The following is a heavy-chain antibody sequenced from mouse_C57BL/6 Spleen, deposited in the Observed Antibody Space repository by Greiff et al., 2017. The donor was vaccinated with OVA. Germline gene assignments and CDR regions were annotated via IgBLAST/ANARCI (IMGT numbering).Heavy chain of an antibody. V-gene: IGHV5-6*01. CDR2: ISSGGSYT. D-gene: IGHD1-1*01. J-gene: IGHJ2*01. Sequence: EVQLQQSGGDLVKPGGSLKLSCAASGFTFSSYGMSWVRQTPDQRLEWVATISSGGSYTYYPDSVKGRFTISRDNAKNTLYLQMSSLKSEDTAMYYCARGIYYGSSPDYWGQGTTLTVSS. CDR3: ARGIYYGSSPDY. CDR1: GFTFSSYG.